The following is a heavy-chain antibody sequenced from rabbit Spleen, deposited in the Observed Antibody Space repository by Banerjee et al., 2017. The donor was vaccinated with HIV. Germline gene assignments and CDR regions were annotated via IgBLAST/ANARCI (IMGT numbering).Heavy chain of an antibody. CDR1: GFTLSSYY. D-gene: IGHD8-1*01. CDR2: IDPVFGIT. V-gene: IGHV1S7*01. J-gene: IGHJ6*01. Sequence: QLKESGGGLVQPGGSLKLSCKASGFTLSSYYMNWVRQAPGKGLEWIGYIDPVFGITYYANWVNGRFSISRENAQNTVFLQMTSLTAADTATYFCARGGAGGSYFALWGPGTLVTVS. CDR3: ARGGAGGSYFAL.